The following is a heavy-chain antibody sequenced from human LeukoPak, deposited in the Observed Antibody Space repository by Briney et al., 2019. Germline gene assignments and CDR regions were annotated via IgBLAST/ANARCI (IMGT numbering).Heavy chain of an antibody. CDR3: ARDPGTTTGGGTQIYGMDV. CDR2: IIPILGIA. CDR1: GGTFSSYA. D-gene: IGHD4-23*01. V-gene: IGHV1-69*04. J-gene: IGHJ6*02. Sequence: SVKVSCKASGGTFSSYAISWVRQAPGQGLEWMGRIIPILGIANYAQKFQGRVTITADKSTSTAYMELSSLRSEDTAVYYCARDPGTTTGGGTQIYGMDVWGQATTVTVSS.